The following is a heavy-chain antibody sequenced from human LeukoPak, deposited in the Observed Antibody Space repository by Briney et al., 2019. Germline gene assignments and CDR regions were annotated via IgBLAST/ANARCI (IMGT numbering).Heavy chain of an antibody. CDR1: GFTFNRYG. V-gene: IGHV3-30*02. J-gene: IGHJ4*02. Sequence: PGGSLRLSCAASGFTFNRYGMHWVRQAPGKGLEWVAFIRYDGSNKYYADSVKGRFTISRDNSKNTLYLQMNSLRAEDTAVYYCAKVLDSLNSSWRYYFDYWGQGTLVTVSS. D-gene: IGHD6-13*01. CDR3: AKVLDSLNSSWRYYFDY. CDR2: IRYDGSNK.